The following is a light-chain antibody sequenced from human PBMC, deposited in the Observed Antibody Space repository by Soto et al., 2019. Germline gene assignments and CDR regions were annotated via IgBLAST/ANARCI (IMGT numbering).Light chain of an antibody. CDR2: GAS. Sequence: EIVLTQSPGTLSLSPGEGATLSCRASQSVGGTFLAWYQQKGGQAPRLLIHGASNRATGIPDRFSGSGSGTDFTLTISSLQAEDVAVYYCQQYYSTPLTFGGGTKVDIK. CDR3: QQYYSTPLT. CDR1: QSVGGTF. V-gene: IGKV3-20*01. J-gene: IGKJ4*01.